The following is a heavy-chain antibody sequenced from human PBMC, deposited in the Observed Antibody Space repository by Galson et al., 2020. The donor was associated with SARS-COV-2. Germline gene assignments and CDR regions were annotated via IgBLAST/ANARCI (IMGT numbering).Heavy chain of an antibody. CDR1: GFTFSSYG. J-gene: IGHJ6*02. CDR3: AKWGNGVAIPMVPAAYYYYYYGMDV. V-gene: IGHV3-30*02. CDR2: IRYDGSNK. D-gene: IGHD3-3*01. Sequence: GGSLRLSCAASGFTFSSYGMHWVRQAPGKGLEWVAFIRYDGSNKYYADSVKGRFTISRDNSKNTLYLQMNSLRAEDTAVYYCAKWGNGVAIPMVPAAYYYYYYGMDVWGQGTTVTVSS.